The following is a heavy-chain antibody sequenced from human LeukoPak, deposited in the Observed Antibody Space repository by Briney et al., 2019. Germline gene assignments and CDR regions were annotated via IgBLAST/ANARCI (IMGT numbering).Heavy chain of an antibody. V-gene: IGHV3-23*01. CDR2: ISGSGGST. CDR3: AKGLDCSSTSCYGDYYYYYYMDV. D-gene: IGHD2-2*01. CDR1: GFTFSSYA. J-gene: IGHJ6*03. Sequence: GGSLRLSCAASGFTFSSYAMSWVRQAPGKGLEWVSAISGSGGSTYYADSVKGRFTISRDNSKNTLYLQMNSLRAEDTAVYYCAKGLDCSSTSCYGDYYYYYYMDVWGKGPTVTVSS.